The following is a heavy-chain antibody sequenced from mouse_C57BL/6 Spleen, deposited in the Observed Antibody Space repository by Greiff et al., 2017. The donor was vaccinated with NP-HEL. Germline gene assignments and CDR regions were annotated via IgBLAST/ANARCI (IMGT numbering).Heavy chain of an antibody. Sequence: VQLQQSGAELVRPGASVTLSCKASGYTFTDYEMHWVKQTPVHGLEWIGAIDPETGGTAYNQKFKGKAILTADKSSSTAYMELRSLTSEDSAVYYCTSHHYGSSFDYWGQGTTLTVSS. CDR3: TSHHYGSSFDY. J-gene: IGHJ2*01. CDR2: IDPETGGT. V-gene: IGHV1-15*01. CDR1: GYTFTDYE. D-gene: IGHD1-1*01.